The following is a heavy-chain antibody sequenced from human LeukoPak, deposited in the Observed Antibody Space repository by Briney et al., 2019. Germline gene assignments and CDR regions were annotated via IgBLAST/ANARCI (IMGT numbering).Heavy chain of an antibody. D-gene: IGHD2-2*01. Sequence: SETLSLTCTVSGYSISSGYYWGWIRPPPGKGLEWIGSIYHSGSTYYNPSLKSRVTISVDTSKNQFSLKLSSVTAADTAVYYCASYCSSTSCFAPDAFDIWGQGTMVTVSS. CDR3: ASYCSSTSCFAPDAFDI. V-gene: IGHV4-38-2*02. J-gene: IGHJ3*02. CDR2: IYHSGST. CDR1: GYSISSGYY.